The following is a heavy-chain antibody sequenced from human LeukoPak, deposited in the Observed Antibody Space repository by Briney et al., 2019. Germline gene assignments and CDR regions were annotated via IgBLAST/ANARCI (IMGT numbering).Heavy chain of an antibody. J-gene: IGHJ6*02. D-gene: IGHD2-2*01. V-gene: IGHV1-8*01. CDR1: GYTFSSYD. Sequence: EASVKVSCKASGYTFSSYDINWVRQATGQGLEWMGWMNPNNGNTGYAQKFQGRVTMTRNTSINTAYMEVSSLRSEDTAVYYCATRYCDSPSCLHYYHNYGMDVWGQGTTVTVSS. CDR3: ATRYCDSPSCLHYYHNYGMDV. CDR2: MNPNNGNT.